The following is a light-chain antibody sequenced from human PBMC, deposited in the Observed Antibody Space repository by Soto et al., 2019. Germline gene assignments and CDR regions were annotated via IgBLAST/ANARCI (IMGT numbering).Light chain of an antibody. CDR1: QSISSW. CDR2: KAS. V-gene: IGKV1-5*03. Sequence: DFQMTQSPSTLSASVGDRVTITCRASQSISSWLAWYQQKPGKAPKLLIYKASSLESGVPSRFSGSGSGTEFTLTISSLQADDFATYYCQQYNSYPWTFGQGTKVEIK. J-gene: IGKJ1*01. CDR3: QQYNSYPWT.